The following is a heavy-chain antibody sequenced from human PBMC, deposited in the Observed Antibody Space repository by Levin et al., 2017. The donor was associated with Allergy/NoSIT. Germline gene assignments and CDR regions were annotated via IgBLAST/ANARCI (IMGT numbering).Heavy chain of an antibody. V-gene: IGHV3-48*03. D-gene: IGHD3-3*01. CDR2: ISSTGSTI. CDR3: ARQLGNFWSGYNYFDY. J-gene: IGHJ4*02. CDR1: GFTFSSYE. Sequence: GGSLRLSCAASGFTFSSYEMKWVRRAPGKGLEWVSYISSTGSTIYSADSVKGRFTISRDNAKNSLYLHMNSLRAEDTAVYYCARQLGNFWSGYNYFDYWGQGTLVTVSS.